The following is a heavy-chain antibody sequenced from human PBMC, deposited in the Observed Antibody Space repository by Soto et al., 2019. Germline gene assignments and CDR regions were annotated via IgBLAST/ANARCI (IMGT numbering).Heavy chain of an antibody. V-gene: IGHV4-39*01. D-gene: IGHD3-10*01. CDR2: IYYSGRT. CDR3: ATGFGEFSLFYGMDV. J-gene: IGHJ6*02. CDR1: GASSSSNTYY. Sequence: SETLSLTCTVSGASSSSNTYYWAWIRQPPGKGLEWIGSIYYSGRTYYNPSLRSRVTVSVDTSKHQSSLKVNSVTAADTAVYYCATGFGEFSLFYGMDVWGQGTLVTVSS.